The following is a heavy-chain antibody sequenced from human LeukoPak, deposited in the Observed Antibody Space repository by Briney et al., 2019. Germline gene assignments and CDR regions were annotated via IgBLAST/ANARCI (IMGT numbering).Heavy chain of an antibody. D-gene: IGHD6-19*01. CDR1: GFTFASYA. CDR2: ITGSGGSS. Sequence: GGLRLSCAASGFTFASYAMTWVRQAPGKGLEWVAAITGSGGSSFHAGSVKGRFTISRDNSKNTLYLQMDSLRAEDTALYYCARGGSGWYNGLGYHFDYWGQGTLVTVSS. J-gene: IGHJ4*02. V-gene: IGHV3-23*01. CDR3: ARGGSGWYNGLGYHFDY.